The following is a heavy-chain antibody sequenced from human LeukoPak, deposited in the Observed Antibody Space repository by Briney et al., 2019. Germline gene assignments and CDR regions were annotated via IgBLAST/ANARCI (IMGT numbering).Heavy chain of an antibody. J-gene: IGHJ4*02. Sequence: ASVKVSCKASGGTFSSYAISWVRQAPGQGLEWMGGIIPIFGTANYAQKFQGRVTITADESTSTAYMELSSLRSEDTAVYYCASSGELLPPGYWGQGTLVTVSS. CDR3: ASSGELLPPGY. V-gene: IGHV1-69*13. CDR2: IIPIFGTA. CDR1: GGTFSSYA. D-gene: IGHD3-10*01.